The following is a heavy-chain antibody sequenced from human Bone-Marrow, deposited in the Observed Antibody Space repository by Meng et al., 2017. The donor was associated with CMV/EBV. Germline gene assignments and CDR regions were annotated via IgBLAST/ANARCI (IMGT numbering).Heavy chain of an antibody. D-gene: IGHD3-3*01. CDR1: GFTFSNAW. CDR3: ASSYLYYDFWSGYFP. V-gene: IGHV3-7*01. Sequence: GESLKISCAASGFTFSNAWMSWVRQAPGKGLEWVANIKQDGSEKYYVDSVKGRFTISRDNAKNSLYLQMNSLRAEDTAVYYCASSYLYYDFWSGYFPWGQGTLVTVSS. J-gene: IGHJ5*02. CDR2: IKQDGSEK.